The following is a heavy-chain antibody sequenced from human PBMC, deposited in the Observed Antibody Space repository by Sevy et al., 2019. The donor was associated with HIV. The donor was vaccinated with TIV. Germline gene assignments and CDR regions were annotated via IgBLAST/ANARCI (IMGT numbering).Heavy chain of an antibody. Sequence: PSETLSLTCTVSGGSISSGGYYWSWIRQPAGKGLEWIGRIYTSGSTNYNPSLKSRVTISVDTSKNQFSLKLSSVTAADTAVYYCAREGSSWAGWFDPWGQGTLVTVSS. V-gene: IGHV4-61*02. J-gene: IGHJ5*02. CDR2: IYTSGST. CDR3: AREGSSWAGWFDP. CDR1: GGSISSGGYY. D-gene: IGHD6-13*01.